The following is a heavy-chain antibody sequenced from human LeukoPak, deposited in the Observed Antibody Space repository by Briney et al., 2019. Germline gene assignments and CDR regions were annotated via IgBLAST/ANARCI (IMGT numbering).Heavy chain of an antibody. Sequence: GESLRLSCAASGFTFSSYAMSRVRQAAGTGLEWVSAISGSGGSTYYADSVKGRFTISRDNSKKTLYLQMNSLRAEDTAVYYCAKSITVAGTVIWDYFDYWGQGTLVTVSS. V-gene: IGHV3-23*01. CDR1: GFTFSSYA. CDR2: ISGSGGST. D-gene: IGHD6-19*01. CDR3: AKSITVAGTVIWDYFDY. J-gene: IGHJ4*02.